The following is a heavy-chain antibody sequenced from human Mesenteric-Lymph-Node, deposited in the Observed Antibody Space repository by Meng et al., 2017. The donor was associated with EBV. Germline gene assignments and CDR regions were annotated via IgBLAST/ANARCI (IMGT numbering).Heavy chain of an antibody. D-gene: IGHD3-16*01. J-gene: IGHJ5*02. CDR1: GGSFSDYY. V-gene: IGHV4-34*01. CDR3: ATVGTYASNIDP. Sequence: QEQLQQGGAGLLKPSETLSLTWAVYGGSFSDYYWTWIRQPPGKGLEWIGEVSHGRSTIYNPSLESRVTISVDTSKNQFSLKVTSVTAADTAVYYCATVGTYASNIDPWGQGTLVTVSS. CDR2: VSHGRST.